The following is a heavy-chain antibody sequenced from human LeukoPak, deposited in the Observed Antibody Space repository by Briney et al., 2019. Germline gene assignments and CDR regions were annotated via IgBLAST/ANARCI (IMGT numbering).Heavy chain of an antibody. D-gene: IGHD3/OR15-3a*01. J-gene: IGHJ5*02. CDR3: ARDLDYYATDH. CDR2: IGKDGSGN. CDR1: GFSLSRYW. V-gene: IGHV3-7*01. Sequence: GGSLRLSCAASGFSLSRYWMSWVRQAPGQGLEWVANIGKDGSGNHYSDSVKGRFTISRYNAKNSLYLQMNSLRADDMAVYYCARDLDYYATDHWGQGTLVTVSS.